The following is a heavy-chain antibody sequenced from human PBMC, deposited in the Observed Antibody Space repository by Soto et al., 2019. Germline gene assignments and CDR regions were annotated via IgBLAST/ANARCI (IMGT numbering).Heavy chain of an antibody. CDR3: ARVDYYDSTRRAFDI. J-gene: IGHJ3*02. CDR2: ISSSSSYT. CDR1: GFTFSDYY. D-gene: IGHD3-22*01. V-gene: IGHV3-11*06. Sequence: KTGGSLRLSCAASGFTFSDYYMSWIRQAPGEGLEWVSYISSSSSYTNYADSVKGRFTISRDNAKNSLYLQMNSLRAEDTAVYYCARVDYYDSTRRAFDIWGQGTMVTVSS.